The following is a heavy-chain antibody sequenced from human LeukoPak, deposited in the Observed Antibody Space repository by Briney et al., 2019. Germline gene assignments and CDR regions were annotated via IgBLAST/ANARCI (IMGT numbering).Heavy chain of an antibody. D-gene: IGHD4-23*01. CDR3: ARGRPHGNDY. CDR1: GFTVSDNY. CDR2: IYSGGNT. J-gene: IGHJ4*02. V-gene: IGHV3-53*01. Sequence: GGSLRLSCAASGFTVSDNYMSWVRQAPGKGLEWVSVIYSGGNTYYADSVKGRFSISRDNAKNTLYLQMNSLRVEDTAVYYCARGRPHGNDYWGQGTLVTVSS.